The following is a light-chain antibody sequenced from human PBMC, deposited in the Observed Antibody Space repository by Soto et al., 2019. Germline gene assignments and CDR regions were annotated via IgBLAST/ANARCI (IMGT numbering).Light chain of an antibody. CDR3: AAWDASLRAVV. J-gene: IGLJ2*01. V-gene: IGLV1-51*01. Sequence: QSVLTQPPSVSAAPGQRVTISCSGTSSNIGNEFVSWYQQLPGSAPKLLIYDNDKRPSGIPDRFSASKSGTSATLGITGLQTGDEADYSCAAWDASLRAVVFGGGTKLTVL. CDR2: DND. CDR1: SSNIGNEF.